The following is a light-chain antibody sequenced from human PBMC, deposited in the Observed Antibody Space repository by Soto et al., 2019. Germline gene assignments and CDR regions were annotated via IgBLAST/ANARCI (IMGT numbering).Light chain of an antibody. CDR2: DIF. V-gene: IGKV3D-15*01. Sequence: EIVLTQSPATLSLSPGERATLSCRASQRISGYLAWYQQKPGQAPRLVIYDIFTRATGVPTRISGSGSGTEFTLTISSLQSEDFAVYYCQQYNSWPLTFRGGTKVDIK. J-gene: IGKJ4*01. CDR3: QQYNSWPLT. CDR1: QRISGY.